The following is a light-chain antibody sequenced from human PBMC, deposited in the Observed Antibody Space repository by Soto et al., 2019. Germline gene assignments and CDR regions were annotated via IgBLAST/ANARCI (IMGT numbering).Light chain of an antibody. CDR1: QSVSSY. V-gene: IGKV3-11*01. CDR2: DAS. Sequence: EIVLTPSPATLSLSPGERATLSCRASQSVSSYLAWYQQKPGQAPRLLIYDASNRATGIPARFSGSGSGTDFSLPICSLEPEAFSVYYCQQRSNSFGQGTKLDI. J-gene: IGKJ2*01. CDR3: QQRSNS.